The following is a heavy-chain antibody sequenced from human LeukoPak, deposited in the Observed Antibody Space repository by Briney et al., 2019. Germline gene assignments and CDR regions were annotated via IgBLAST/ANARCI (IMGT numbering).Heavy chain of an antibody. CDR3: ARELYGRFEH. V-gene: IGHV1-18*01. J-gene: IGHJ4*02. Sequence: ASVKASCKASGYTFTTYGISWVRQAPGQGLECMGWINPYNGNTNYAQKLQGRVTMTTDTSTSTAYMELRSLRSDDTAVYYCARELYGRFEHWGQGTLVTVSS. D-gene: IGHD2-2*02. CDR1: GYTFTTYG. CDR2: INPYNGNT.